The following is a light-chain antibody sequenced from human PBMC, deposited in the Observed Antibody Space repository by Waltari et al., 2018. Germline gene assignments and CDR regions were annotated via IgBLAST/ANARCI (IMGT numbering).Light chain of an antibody. J-gene: IGLJ3*02. CDR3: NSYTGSSSWV. CDR2: DVY. CDR1: SSDVGFYNY. Sequence: QSALTQPASVSGSPGQSITISCPGTSSDVGFYNYVTWYQQHPGKAPQLRIYDVYERPSGVSNRFSGSKSGNTASLTISGLQAEDEADYYCNSYTGSSSWVFGGGTKLTVL. V-gene: IGLV2-14*03.